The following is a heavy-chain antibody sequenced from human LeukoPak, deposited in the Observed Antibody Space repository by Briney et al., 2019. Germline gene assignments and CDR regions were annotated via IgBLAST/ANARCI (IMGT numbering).Heavy chain of an antibody. Sequence: SETLSLTCTVSGGSISSYYWSWIRQPPGKGLEWIGYIYYSGSTNYNPSLKSRVTISVDTSKNQFSLRLSSVTAADTAVYYCAGHIVVVPAAIETYYYYGMDVWGQGTTVTVSS. D-gene: IGHD2-2*02. CDR2: IYYSGST. V-gene: IGHV4-59*08. CDR3: AGHIVVVPAAIETYYYYGMDV. CDR1: GGSISSYY. J-gene: IGHJ6*02.